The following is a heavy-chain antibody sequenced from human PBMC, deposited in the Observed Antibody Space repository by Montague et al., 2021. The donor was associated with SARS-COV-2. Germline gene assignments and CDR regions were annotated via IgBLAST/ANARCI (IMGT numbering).Heavy chain of an antibody. CDR1: GFTFSSYA. Sequence: SLRLSWAASGFTFSSYAMHWVRQAPGKGLEWVAVISYDGSNKYYADSVKGRFTISRDNSKNTLYLQMNSLRAEDTAVYYCARVLDYYGSGSYPLYYYCGMDVWGQGTTVTVSS. J-gene: IGHJ6*02. V-gene: IGHV3-30*04. CDR2: ISYDGSNK. CDR3: ARVLDYYGSGSYPLYYYCGMDV. D-gene: IGHD3-10*01.